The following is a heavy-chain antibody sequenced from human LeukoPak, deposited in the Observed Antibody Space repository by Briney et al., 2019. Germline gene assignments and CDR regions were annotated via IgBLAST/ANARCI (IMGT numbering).Heavy chain of an antibody. CDR3: AKGPYSSGWNDAFDI. V-gene: IGHV3-9*01. Sequence: GGSLRLSCAASGFTFDDYAMHWVRQAPGKGLEWVSGISWNSGSIGYADSVKGRFTISRDNAKNSLYLQMNSLRAEDTALYYCAKGPYSSGWNDAFDIWGQGTMVTVSS. CDR2: ISWNSGSI. D-gene: IGHD6-19*01. CDR1: GFTFDDYA. J-gene: IGHJ3*02.